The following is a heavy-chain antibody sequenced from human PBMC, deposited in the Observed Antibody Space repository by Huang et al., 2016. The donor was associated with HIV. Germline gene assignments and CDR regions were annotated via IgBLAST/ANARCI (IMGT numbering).Heavy chain of an antibody. J-gene: IGHJ6*03. D-gene: IGHD3-22*01. V-gene: IGHV1-69*13. CDR1: GGTFSSYA. Sequence: QVQLVQSGAEVKKPGSSVKVSCKASGGTFSSYAFSWVRQAPGQGLEWMVGIIPMFGTANYAQKFQGRVTIIADESTSTAYMELSSLRSEDTVVYYCASSGYYYISYYYMDVWGKGTTVTVSS. CDR2: IIPMFGTA. CDR3: ASSGYYYISYYYMDV.